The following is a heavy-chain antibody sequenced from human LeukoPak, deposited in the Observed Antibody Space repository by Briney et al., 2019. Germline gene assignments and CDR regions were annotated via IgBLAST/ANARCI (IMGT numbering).Heavy chain of an antibody. CDR2: IYYSGST. Sequence: SETLSLTCTVSGGSISSGDYYWSWIRQPPGKGLEWIGYIYYSGSTYYNPSLKRRVTISVDTSNNQFSLKLSSVTAADTAVYYCARYREYCSGGSCQGYYYGMDVWGKGTTVTVSS. CDR1: GGSISSGDYY. V-gene: IGHV4-30-4*01. CDR3: ARYREYCSGGSCQGYYYGMDV. J-gene: IGHJ6*04. D-gene: IGHD2-15*01.